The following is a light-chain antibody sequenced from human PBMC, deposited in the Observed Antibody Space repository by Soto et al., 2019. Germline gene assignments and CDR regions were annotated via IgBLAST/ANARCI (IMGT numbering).Light chain of an antibody. CDR1: QSISSW. J-gene: IGKJ1*01. CDR2: KAS. V-gene: IGKV1-5*03. CDR3: QQYNSYSGT. Sequence: DIQMTQSPSTLSASVGDRVTITCRASQSISSWLAWYQQKPGKAPKLLIYKASSLKSGVPSRFSGSGFGTEFPFTFSSLQPDNFATYYCQQYNSYSGTFGQGTKVDIK.